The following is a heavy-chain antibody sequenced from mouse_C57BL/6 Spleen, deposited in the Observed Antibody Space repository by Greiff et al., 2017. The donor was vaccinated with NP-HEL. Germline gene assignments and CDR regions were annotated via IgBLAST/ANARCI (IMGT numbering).Heavy chain of an antibody. J-gene: IGHJ3*01. Sequence: VQLQESGAELVKPGASVKLSCKASGYTFTEYTIHWVKQRSGQGLEWMGWFYPGSGSKKYNEEFKDKATLTADKSSLTVYMELSRLTSEDSAVYFCARNDYEIPFAYWGQGTLVTVSA. V-gene: IGHV1-62-2*01. CDR1: GYTFTEYT. D-gene: IGHD5-1-1*01. CDR2: FYPGSGSK. CDR3: ARNDYEIPFAY.